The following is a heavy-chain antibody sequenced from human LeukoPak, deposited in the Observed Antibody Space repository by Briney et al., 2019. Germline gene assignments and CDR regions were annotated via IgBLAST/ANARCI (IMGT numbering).Heavy chain of an antibody. CDR2: INSDGSST. CDR1: GFTFNLYW. Sequence: GGSLRLSCAVYGFTFNLYWMHWVRQAPGKGLVWVSRINSDGSSTSYADSVKGRFTISRDIANNTLSLQMNSLRAEDTAVYYCVRGGGYSYGLFDYWGQGTLVTVSS. J-gene: IGHJ4*02. D-gene: IGHD5-18*01. V-gene: IGHV3-74*01. CDR3: VRGGGYSYGLFDY.